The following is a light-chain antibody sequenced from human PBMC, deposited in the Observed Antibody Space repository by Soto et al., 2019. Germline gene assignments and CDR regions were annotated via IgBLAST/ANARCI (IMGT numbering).Light chain of an antibody. V-gene: IGLV2-14*01. CDR3: SSYTTSNTYV. CDR1: ASDIGNYNY. CDR2: GVS. J-gene: IGLJ1*01. Sequence: QSALTQPASVSGSPGQSITISCTGTASDIGNYNYVSWYQLHPGKAPKLLIYGVSNRPSGVSNRFSGSKSGNAASLTISGLQAEDEADYYCSSYTTSNTYVFGTGTKVTVL.